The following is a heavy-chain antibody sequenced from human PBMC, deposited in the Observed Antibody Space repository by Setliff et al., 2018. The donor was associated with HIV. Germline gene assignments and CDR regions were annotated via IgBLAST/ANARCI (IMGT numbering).Heavy chain of an antibody. Sequence: TLSLPCTVSGGSMNSDSYSWTWLRQPAGKGPELIGHIYVGGSVIYNPSLASRVTISMVPSKNQFSLDLSSVTAADTAKYYCARAKTIGVSAVFFDPWGQGRPVTVSS. D-gene: IGHD3-3*01. V-gene: IGHV4-61*09. CDR2: IYVGGSV. CDR3: ARAKTIGVSAVFFDP. J-gene: IGHJ5*02. CDR1: GGSMNSDSYS.